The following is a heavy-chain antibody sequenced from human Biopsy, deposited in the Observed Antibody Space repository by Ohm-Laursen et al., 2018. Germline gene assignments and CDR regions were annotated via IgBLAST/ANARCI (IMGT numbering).Heavy chain of an antibody. Sequence: LRLSCSASGFTFNSHEMNWVRQAPGKGLAWVGDVYYSGSTNRNPSQKSRVNILVDTSKNHFSEKLKSETAADTAVYYCGRREVVITHDAFNTWGQGTMVTVSS. V-gene: IGHV4-59*08. CDR2: VYYSGST. J-gene: IGHJ3*02. D-gene: IGHD3-22*01. CDR1: GFTFNSHE. CDR3: GRREVVITHDAFNT.